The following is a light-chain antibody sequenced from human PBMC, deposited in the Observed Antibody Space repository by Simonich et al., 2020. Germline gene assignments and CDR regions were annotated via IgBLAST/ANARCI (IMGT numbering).Light chain of an antibody. CDR3: MIWHSSAVV. V-gene: IGLV5-45*01. J-gene: IGLJ2*01. CDR1: SGINVGTYR. Sequence: QAVLTQPASLSASPGASASLTCTLRSGINVGTYRIYWYQQKPGSPPQYLLRYKSDSDQQQGSGVPSRFSGSKDASDNAGILLISGLQSEDEGDYYCMIWHSSAVVFGGGTKLTVL. CDR2: YKSDSDQ.